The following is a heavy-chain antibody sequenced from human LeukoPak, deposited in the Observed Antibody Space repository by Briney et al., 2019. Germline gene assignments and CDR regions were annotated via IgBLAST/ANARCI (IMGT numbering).Heavy chain of an antibody. Sequence: ASVKVSCKAPGYTFTGYYIHWVRQAPGQGLEWMGRINPNSGGTNYAQQFQGRVTMTRDTSISTAYMELARLRSDDTAVYYCARGSGYGDSPGLDWGQGTLVTVSS. CDR2: INPNSGGT. D-gene: IGHD4-17*01. CDR3: ARGSGYGDSPGLD. J-gene: IGHJ4*02. V-gene: IGHV1-2*06. CDR1: GYTFTGYY.